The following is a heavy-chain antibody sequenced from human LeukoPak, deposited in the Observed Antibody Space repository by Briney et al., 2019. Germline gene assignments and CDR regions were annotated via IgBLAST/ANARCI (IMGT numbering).Heavy chain of an antibody. CDR2: ISGYGSDT. CDR3: TRDFDNPKNSCTSTTCIDV. CDR1: GYTFINHG. D-gene: IGHD2-2*01. J-gene: IGHJ6*02. V-gene: IGHV1-18*01. Sequence: ASVKVSCKASGYTFINHGISWVRQAPGQGLEWMGWISGYGSDTNYAQKFQGRVTMTTDTSTSTAYMELTSLRSGDTAMYYCTRDFDNPKNSCTSTTCIDVWGQGTTVIVSS.